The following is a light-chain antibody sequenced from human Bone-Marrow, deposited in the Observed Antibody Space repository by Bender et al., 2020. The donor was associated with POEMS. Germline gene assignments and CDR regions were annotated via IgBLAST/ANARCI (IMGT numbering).Light chain of an antibody. CDR2: GHD. Sequence: QSVLTQPPSVSGTPGQRVTISCSGSASSIGTNAVKWYQQFPGTAPKLLIYGHDQRPSGIPERFSGSNSGNTATLTISGTQAMDGADYYCQAWDTYSVIFGGGTKLTVL. CDR3: QAWDTYSVI. CDR1: ASSIGTNA. J-gene: IGLJ2*01. V-gene: IGLV1-44*01.